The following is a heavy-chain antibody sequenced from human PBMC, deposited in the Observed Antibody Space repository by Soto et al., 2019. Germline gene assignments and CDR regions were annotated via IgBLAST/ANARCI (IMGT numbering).Heavy chain of an antibody. CDR2: ISYDGSNK. D-gene: IGHD6-19*01. V-gene: IGHV3-30*03. CDR3: ARLSSGIDY. Sequence: QVQLVESGGGVVQPGRSLRLSCAASGFTFSSYGMHWVRQAPGKGLEWVAVISYDGSNKYYADSVKGRFTISRDNSKNTLYLQMNSLRAEDTAVYYCARLSSGIDYWGQGTLVTVSS. J-gene: IGHJ4*02. CDR1: GFTFSSYG.